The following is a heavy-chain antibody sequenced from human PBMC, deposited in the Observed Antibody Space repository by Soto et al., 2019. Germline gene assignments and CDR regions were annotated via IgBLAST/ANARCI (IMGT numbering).Heavy chain of an antibody. CDR3: ARADRTLVTSYSLDV. D-gene: IGHD2-21*02. CDR2: INHSGTI. V-gene: IGHV4-34*01. CDR1: GGSFSGYY. Sequence: QVQLQQWGAGLLKPSETLSLTCAVYGGSFSGYYWTWIRQPPGKGLEWIGEINHSGTINFNPSPKSRLTISLDTSKKHFSLQLSSVTDADTAAYYCARADRTLVTSYSLDVWGQGTTVTVSS. J-gene: IGHJ6*02.